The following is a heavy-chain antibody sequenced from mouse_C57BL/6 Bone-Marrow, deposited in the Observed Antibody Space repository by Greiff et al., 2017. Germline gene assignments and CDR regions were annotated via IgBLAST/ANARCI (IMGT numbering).Heavy chain of an antibody. J-gene: IGHJ2*01. D-gene: IGHD1-1*01. CDR2: IDPSDSYT. Sequence: QVQLQQPGAELVRPGTSVKLSCKASGYTFTSYWMHWVKQRPGQGLEWIGVIDPSDSYTNYNQKFKGKATLTVDTSSSTAYMQLSSLTSADSAVYYCARGGTTVVATNYWGQGTTLTVSS. V-gene: IGHV1-59*01. CDR1: GYTFTSYW. CDR3: ARGGTTVVATNY.